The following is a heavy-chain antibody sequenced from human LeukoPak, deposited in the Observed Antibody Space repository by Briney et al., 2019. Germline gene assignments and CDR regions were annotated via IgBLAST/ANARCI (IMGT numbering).Heavy chain of an antibody. CDR2: ISGSGGST. V-gene: IGHV3-23*01. CDR1: GFTFSSYG. J-gene: IGHJ1*01. Sequence: PGGSLRLSCAASGFTFSSYGMHWVRQAPGKGLEWVSAISGSGGSTYYADPVKGRFTIPRDNSKNTLYLQMNSLRAEDTAVYYCAEDLAYYYDSSGYFGGYFQHWGQGTLVTVSS. D-gene: IGHD3-22*01. CDR3: AEDLAYYYDSSGYFGGYFQH.